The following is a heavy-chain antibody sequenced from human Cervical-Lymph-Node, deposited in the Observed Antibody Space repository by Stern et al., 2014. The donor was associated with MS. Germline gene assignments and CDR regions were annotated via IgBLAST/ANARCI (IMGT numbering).Heavy chain of an antibody. Sequence: QLQLQESGPGLVKPSQTLSLTCTVSGGSISSGGYYWSWIRQPPGKGLEWIGYIDYSGSTYYNPSLKSRVTISVDTSKNQFSLKLSSVTAADTAVYYCARSSPGAAGDLDYWGQGTLVTVSS. CDR1: GGSISSGGYY. J-gene: IGHJ4*02. CDR2: IDYSGST. CDR3: ARSSPGAAGDLDY. V-gene: IGHV4-31*03. D-gene: IGHD6-13*01.